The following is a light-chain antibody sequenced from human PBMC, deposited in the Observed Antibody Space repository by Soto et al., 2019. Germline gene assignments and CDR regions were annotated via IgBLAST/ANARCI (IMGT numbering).Light chain of an antibody. V-gene: IGKV3-11*01. CDR3: QQRTIPLT. CDR2: DAS. Sequence: EIVLTQSPATLSLSPGERATLSCRASQSVSAYLAWYQQKPGQPPRLLIYDASNRATGIPARFSGSGSGKDFSLAISSLEAEASAVYYCQQRTIPLTFGGATNVEIK. J-gene: IGKJ4*01. CDR1: QSVSAY.